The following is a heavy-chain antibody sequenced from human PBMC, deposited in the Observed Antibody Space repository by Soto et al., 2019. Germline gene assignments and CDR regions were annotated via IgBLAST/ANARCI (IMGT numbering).Heavy chain of an antibody. Sequence: SETLSLTCTVSGGSISTSSYYWGWIRQPPGKGLEWIGTIYFSGSTYYNPSLKSRVTMSVDTSKNQFSLKLSSVTAADTAVYYCARHWGRGAAGTCYNWGQGTLVTVSS. D-gene: IGHD6-13*01. CDR3: ARHWGRGAAGTCYN. CDR1: GGSISTSSYY. CDR2: IYFSGST. V-gene: IGHV4-39*01. J-gene: IGHJ4*02.